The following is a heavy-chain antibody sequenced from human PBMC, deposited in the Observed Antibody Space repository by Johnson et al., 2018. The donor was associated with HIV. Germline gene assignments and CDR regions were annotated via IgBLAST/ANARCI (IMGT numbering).Heavy chain of an antibody. CDR2: LSYDGSNK. J-gene: IGHJ3*02. D-gene: IGHD7-27*01. CDR1: GFTFSNYA. Sequence: QVQLFESGGGVVQPGRSLRLSCAASGFTFSNYAMHWVRQAPGKGLEWVTVLSYDGSNKYYADSVKGRFTISRDNSKNTLYLQMNSLRAEDTAVYYCARGAWGSGEDAFDIWGQGTMVTVSS. V-gene: IGHV3-30*04. CDR3: ARGAWGSGEDAFDI.